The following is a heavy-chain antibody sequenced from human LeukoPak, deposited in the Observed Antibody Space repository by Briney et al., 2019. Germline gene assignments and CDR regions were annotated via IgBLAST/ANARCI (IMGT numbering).Heavy chain of an antibody. CDR3: ARGFPYYYYYYMDV. Sequence: SETLSLTCAVYGGSFSGYYWSWIRQPPGKGLGWIGEINHSGSTNYNPSLKSRVTISVDTSKNQFSLKLSSVTAADTAVYYCARGFPYYYYYYMDVWGKGTTVTVSS. J-gene: IGHJ6*03. CDR2: INHSGST. CDR1: GGSFSGYY. V-gene: IGHV4-34*01.